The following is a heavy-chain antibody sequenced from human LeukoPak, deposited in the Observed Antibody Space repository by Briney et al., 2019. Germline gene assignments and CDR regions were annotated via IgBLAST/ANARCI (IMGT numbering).Heavy chain of an antibody. CDR3: ATVPPLCSSTSCYPN. Sequence: ATVKISCKVSGCTFTDYYMHWVQQAPGKGLEWMGLVDPEDGETIYAEKFQGRVTITADTSTDTAYMELSSLRSEDTAVYYCATVPPLCSSTSCYPNWGQGTLVTVSS. J-gene: IGHJ4*02. CDR1: GCTFTDYY. CDR2: VDPEDGET. V-gene: IGHV1-69-2*01. D-gene: IGHD2-2*01.